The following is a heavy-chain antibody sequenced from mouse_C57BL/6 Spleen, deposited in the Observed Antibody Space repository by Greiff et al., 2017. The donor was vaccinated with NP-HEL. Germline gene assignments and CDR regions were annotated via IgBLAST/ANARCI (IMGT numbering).Heavy chain of an antibody. D-gene: IGHD2-2*01. J-gene: IGHJ2*01. CDR3: ARRMVTTDFGC. Sequence: QVQLQQPGAELVKPGASVKLSCKASGYTFTSYWMHWVKQRPGQGLEWIGMIHPNSGSTNYNEKFKSKATLTVDKSSSTAYMQLSSLTSEDSAVYYCARRMVTTDFGCWGKGTTLTVSS. CDR1: GYTFTSYW. CDR2: IHPNSGST. V-gene: IGHV1-64*01.